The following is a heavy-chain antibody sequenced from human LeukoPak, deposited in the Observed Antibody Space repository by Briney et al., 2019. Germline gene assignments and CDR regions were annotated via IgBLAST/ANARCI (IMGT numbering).Heavy chain of an antibody. J-gene: IGHJ4*02. D-gene: IGHD4-17*01. CDR1: GFTFSSYA. V-gene: IGHV3-23*01. CDR3: ARGRTADY. CDR2: ISGSGGST. Sequence: PGGSLRLSCAASGFTFSSYAMTWVRQAPGKGLEWVSGISGSGGSTYYADSVKGRFTISRDNSKNTVFLQMNSLRAEDTAMYYCARGRTADYWGQGTRVTVSS.